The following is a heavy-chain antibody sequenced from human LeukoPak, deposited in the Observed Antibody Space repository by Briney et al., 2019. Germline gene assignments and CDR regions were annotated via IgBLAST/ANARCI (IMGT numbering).Heavy chain of an antibody. J-gene: IGHJ6*02. CDR3: ASVYYYGMDV. V-gene: IGHV3-11*01. CDR1: GFTFSDYY. CDR2: ISSSGSTV. Sequence: GGSLRLSCAASGFTFSDYYMSWIRQAPGKGLEWVSYISSSGSTVYYADSVKGRFTISRDNAKNSLYLQMNSLRAEDTALYYCASVYYYGMDVWGQGTTVTVSS.